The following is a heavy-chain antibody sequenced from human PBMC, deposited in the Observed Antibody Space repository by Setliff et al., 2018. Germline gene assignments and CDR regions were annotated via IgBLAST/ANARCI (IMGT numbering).Heavy chain of an antibody. J-gene: IGHJ4*02. Sequence: ASVKVSCKASGYTFTSYDINWVRQAPGQGLEWMGWISPYNSNTNYAQNFQGRVTMTTDTSTSTAYMELRSLRSDDTAMYYCARDLSTTVMTRSWYYFDYWSQGTLVTVSS. CDR3: ARDLSTTVMTRSWYYFDY. V-gene: IGHV1-18*01. CDR2: ISPYNSNT. D-gene: IGHD4-17*01. CDR1: GYTFTSYD.